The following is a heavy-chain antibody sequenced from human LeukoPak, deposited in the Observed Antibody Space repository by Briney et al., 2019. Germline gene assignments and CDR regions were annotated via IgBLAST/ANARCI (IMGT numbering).Heavy chain of an antibody. Sequence: PGGSLRLSCAASGFTFSSYSMNWARQAPGKGLEWVSSISSSSSYIYYADSVKGRFTISRDNAKNSLYLQMNSLRAEDTAVYYCARDRVGYENGMDVWGQGTTVTVSS. D-gene: IGHD6-13*01. CDR2: ISSSSSYI. V-gene: IGHV3-21*01. CDR3: ARDRVGYENGMDV. J-gene: IGHJ6*02. CDR1: GFTFSSYS.